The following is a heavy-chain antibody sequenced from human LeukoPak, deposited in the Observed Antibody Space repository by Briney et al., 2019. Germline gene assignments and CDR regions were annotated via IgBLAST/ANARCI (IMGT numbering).Heavy chain of an antibody. CDR3: ARTHRIDYGTTDWFDP. D-gene: IGHD4-17*01. Sequence: RPSETLSLTCTVSGGSISSSNYYWGWIRQPPGKGLEWIGSIYYSGSTYYTPSLKSRVTISVDTSKNQFSLKLSSVTAADTAVYYCARTHRIDYGTTDWFDPWGQGTLVTVSS. J-gene: IGHJ5*02. CDR2: IYYSGST. CDR1: GGSISSSNYY. V-gene: IGHV4-39*07.